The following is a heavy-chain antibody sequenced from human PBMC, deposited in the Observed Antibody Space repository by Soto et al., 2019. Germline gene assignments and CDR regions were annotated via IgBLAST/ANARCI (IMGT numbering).Heavy chain of an antibody. Sequence: QVQLQESGPGLVKPSETLSLTCTVSGGSISSYYWSWIRQPPGKGLEWIGYIFHSGSTNYNPSLKSRVTISADTSKNQFSLRLRSVTAADTAVYYCARGIAAATTTTALTDYWGQGTLVTVSS. CDR3: ARGIAAATTTTALTDY. CDR2: IFHSGST. J-gene: IGHJ4*02. CDR1: GGSISSYY. V-gene: IGHV4-59*01. D-gene: IGHD6-13*01.